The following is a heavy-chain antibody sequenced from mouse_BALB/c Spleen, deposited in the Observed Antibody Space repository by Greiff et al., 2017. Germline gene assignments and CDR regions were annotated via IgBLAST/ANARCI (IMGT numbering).Heavy chain of an antibody. Sequence: EVHLVESGGGLVQPGGSRKLSCAASGFTFSSFGMHWVRQAPEKGLEWVAYISSGSSTIYYADTVKGRFTISRDNPKNTLFLQMTSLRSEDTAMYYCARYPSMITTGAMDYWGQGTSVTVSS. V-gene: IGHV5-17*02. J-gene: IGHJ4*01. CDR1: GFTFSSFG. D-gene: IGHD2-4*01. CDR2: ISSGSSTI. CDR3: ARYPSMITTGAMDY.